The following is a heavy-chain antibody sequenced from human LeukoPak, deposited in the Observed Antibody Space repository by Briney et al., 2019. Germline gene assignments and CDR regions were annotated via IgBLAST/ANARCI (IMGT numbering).Heavy chain of an antibody. CDR3: ARDGGQRPEYFQH. J-gene: IGHJ1*01. CDR1: GYSFTDYY. V-gene: IGHV1-2*02. CDR2: INPNSGGT. D-gene: IGHD6-25*01. Sequence: ASVKVSCKASGYSFTDYYMEWVRQAPGQGLEWMGWINPNSGGTNYAQKFQGRVTMTRDTSISTAYMELSRLRSDDTAVYYCARDGGQRPEYFQHWGQGTLVTVSS.